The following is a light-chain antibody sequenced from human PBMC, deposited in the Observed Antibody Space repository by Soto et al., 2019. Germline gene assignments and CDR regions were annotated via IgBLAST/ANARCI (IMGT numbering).Light chain of an antibody. J-gene: IGKJ3*01. Sequence: DIQMTQSPSTLSASVGDRVTITCRASQSISSWLAWYQQKPGKAPKLLIYDASSLESGVPSRFSGSGSGTEFTLTISSLQPDDFATYYCQHYSSTLRIVTFGPGTKVEI. CDR2: DAS. CDR3: QHYSSTLRIVT. V-gene: IGKV1-5*01. CDR1: QSISSW.